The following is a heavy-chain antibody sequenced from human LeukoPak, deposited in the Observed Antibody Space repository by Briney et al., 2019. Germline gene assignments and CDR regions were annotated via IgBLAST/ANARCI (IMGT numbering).Heavy chain of an antibody. CDR3: ARQNGGYDYFDY. J-gene: IGHJ4*02. CDR2: VYPSGGF. Sequence: PSETLSLTCTVSGGSISGYDWGWIRQPAGKGLEWIGRVYPSGGFTSNPSLKSRITMSVGKSQNQFSLNLSSVTAADTAVYFCARQNGGYDYFDYWGQGILVTVSS. D-gene: IGHD5-12*01. CDR1: GGSISGYD. V-gene: IGHV4-4*07.